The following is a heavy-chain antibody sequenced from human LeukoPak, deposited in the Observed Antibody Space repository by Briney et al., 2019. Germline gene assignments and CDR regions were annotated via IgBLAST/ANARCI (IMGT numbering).Heavy chain of an antibody. CDR2: ISGSGGST. J-gene: IGHJ4*02. Sequence: GGSLRLSCADSGFAFSSYAMSWVRHAPGKRLEWVSAISGSGGSTYYADSVKGRFTISRDNSKNTLYLQMNSLRAEDTAVYYCAKDSLSNPYSNYDDYWGQGTLVTVSS. CDR1: GFAFSSYA. CDR3: AKDSLSNPYSNYDDY. D-gene: IGHD4-11*01. V-gene: IGHV3-23*01.